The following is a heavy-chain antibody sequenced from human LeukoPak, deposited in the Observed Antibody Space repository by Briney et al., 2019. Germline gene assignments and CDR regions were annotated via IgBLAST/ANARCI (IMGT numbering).Heavy chain of an antibody. CDR1: GYTFSVNY. CDR3: ARDHAYYYDGTEG. Sequence: TSVKVSCKASGYTFSVNYIHWVGQAPGQGLEWMGWINPSTGGTNYAQKFQGRVTMTRDTSISTSYMELSRLTSNDTAVYFCARDHAYYYDGTEGWGQGTTVTVSS. CDR2: INPSTGGT. V-gene: IGHV1-2*02. J-gene: IGHJ6*02.